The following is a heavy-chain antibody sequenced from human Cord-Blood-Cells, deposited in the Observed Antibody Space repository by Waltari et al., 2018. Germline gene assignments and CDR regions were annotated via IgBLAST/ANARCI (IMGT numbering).Heavy chain of an antibody. D-gene: IGHD3-10*01. Sequence: VRQAPGKGLESVSAISGSGGSTYYADSVKGRFTISRDNSKNTLYLQMNSLRAEDTAVYYCVMGANGSGSYYGFDYWGQGTLVTVSS. J-gene: IGHJ4*02. V-gene: IGHV3-23*01. CDR3: VMGANGSGSYYGFDY. CDR2: ISGSGGST.